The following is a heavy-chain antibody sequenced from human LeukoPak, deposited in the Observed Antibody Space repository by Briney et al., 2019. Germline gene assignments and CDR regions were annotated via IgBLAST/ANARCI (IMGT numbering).Heavy chain of an antibody. CDR2: ISGGGGSA. D-gene: IGHD1-26*01. CDR1: GFTFSSHA. Sequence: GGSLRLSCAASGFTFSSHAMPWVRQAPGKGLEWVSAISGGGGSAYYADAVKGRFTISRDSSMNTLYLQMNSLTAGDTAVYYCAKAVGATRGYYYSGMDVWGQGTTVTVSS. CDR3: AKAVGATRGYYYSGMDV. J-gene: IGHJ6*02. V-gene: IGHV3-23*01.